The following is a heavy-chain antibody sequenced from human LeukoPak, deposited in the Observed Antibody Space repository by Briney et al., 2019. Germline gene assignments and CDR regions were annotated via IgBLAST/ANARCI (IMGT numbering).Heavy chain of an antibody. D-gene: IGHD3-22*01. CDR2: ISYDGSNK. J-gene: IGHJ4*02. CDR3: AKARYYYDSSGYYQLFDY. CDR1: GFTFSSYG. Sequence: PGGSLRLSCAASGFTFSSYGMHWVRQAPGKGLEWVAVISYDGSNKYYADSVKGRFTISRDNSKNTLYLQMNSLRAEDTAVYYCAKARYYYDSSGYYQLFDYWGQGTLVTVSS. V-gene: IGHV3-30*18.